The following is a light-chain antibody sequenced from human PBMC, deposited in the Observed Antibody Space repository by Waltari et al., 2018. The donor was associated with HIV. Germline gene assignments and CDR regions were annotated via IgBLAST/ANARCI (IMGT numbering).Light chain of an antibody. CDR2: AAS. CDR1: QYIANW. V-gene: IGKV1D-12*01. CDR3: QQSNNFPIT. J-gene: IGKJ5*01. Sequence: DIQMTQSPSSVSASLGDRITITCRASQYIANWLAWYQQRPGRAPKVLFYAASSWQSGVPSRFSASGSGTDFTLTITSLQPEDFATYYCQQSNNFPITFGQGTRLDIK.